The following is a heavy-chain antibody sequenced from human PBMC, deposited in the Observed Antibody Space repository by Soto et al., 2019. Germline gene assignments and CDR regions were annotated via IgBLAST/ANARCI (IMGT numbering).Heavy chain of an antibody. V-gene: IGHV4-39*01. D-gene: IGHD3-16*01. CDR3: ASPTLGAFDI. CDR1: GGSISSSNYY. Sequence: KSSETLSLTCTVSGGSISSSNYYWGWIRQPPGKGLEWIGSIYYSGSTSYNSSLKSRVTISVDTSKNQFSLRLSSVTAADTAVYYCASPTLGAFDIWGLGTLVTVSS. J-gene: IGHJ3*02. CDR2: IYYSGST.